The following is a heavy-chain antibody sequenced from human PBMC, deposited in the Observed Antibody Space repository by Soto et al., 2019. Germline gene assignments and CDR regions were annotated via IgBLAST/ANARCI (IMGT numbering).Heavy chain of an antibody. Sequence: QLQLVQSGAEVRKPGASVKVSCKASGYTFTAYFINWLRQAPGQGLEWMGWIDPDSGATKFAQNLQERVTITRDTSSTTAYMELRSLTFDDAAIYYCAKSPGGEWRDWFDPWGQGALVTVCS. CDR3: AKSPGGEWRDWFDP. V-gene: IGHV1-2*02. CDR2: IDPDSGAT. CDR1: GYTFTAYF. J-gene: IGHJ5*02. D-gene: IGHD3-3*01.